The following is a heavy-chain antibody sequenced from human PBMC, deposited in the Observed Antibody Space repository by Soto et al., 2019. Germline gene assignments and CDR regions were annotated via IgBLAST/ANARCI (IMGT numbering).Heavy chain of an antibody. D-gene: IGHD2-15*01. J-gene: IGHJ4*02. V-gene: IGHV3-23*01. CDR2: ISGSGGST. CDR3: ANGFAFSGNHDY. CDR1: GFTFSSYA. Sequence: EVQLLESGGGLVQPGGSLRLSCAASGFTFSSYAMSWVRQAPGKGLEWVSAISGSGGSTYYADSVKGRFTISRDNSKNTLYLQMNSLRAEDTAVYYCANGFAFSGNHDYWGQGTLVTVSS.